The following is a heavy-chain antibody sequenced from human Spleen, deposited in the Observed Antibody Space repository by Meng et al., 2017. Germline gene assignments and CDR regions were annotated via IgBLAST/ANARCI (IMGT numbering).Heavy chain of an antibody. CDR2: IYYNGSP. CDR3: AIAGSWFDS. J-gene: IGHJ5*01. V-gene: IGHV4-39*07. Sequence: QVHRRQWGAGVLRPSLAVAHTAPVSGDSCSASSYWAWIRQPPGKRLVWIANIYYNGSPYYNPSLKSGVTISVDTSKIKFSLNVISVTAADTAVYYCAIAGSWFDSWGQGSLVTVSS. CDR1: GDSCSASSY.